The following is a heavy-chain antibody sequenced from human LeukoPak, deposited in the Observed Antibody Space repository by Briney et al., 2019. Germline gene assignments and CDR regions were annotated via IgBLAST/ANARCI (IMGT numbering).Heavy chain of an antibody. CDR2: ISSSSSTI. J-gene: IGHJ4*02. CDR3: ARDIEAAGLFLDY. D-gene: IGHD6-13*01. V-gene: IGHV3-48*01. Sequence: GRSLRLSCAASGFTFSSYSMNWVRQAPGKGLEWVSYISSSSSTIYYADSVKGRFTISRDNAKNSLYLQMNSLRAEDTAVYYCARDIEAAGLFLDYWGQGSLVTVSS. CDR1: GFTFSSYS.